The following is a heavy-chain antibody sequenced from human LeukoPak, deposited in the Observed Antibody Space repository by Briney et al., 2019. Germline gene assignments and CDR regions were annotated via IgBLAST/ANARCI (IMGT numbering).Heavy chain of an antibody. CDR1: GFTFSTYA. D-gene: IGHD6-19*01. CDR3: AKGVSGWPYYFDY. Sequence: GGSLRLSCAASGFTFSTYAMSWVRQTPGKGLEWVSAIGDDGATTYYADSVKGRFTISRDNSKNTLYLQMNSLRAEDTAVYCCAKGVSGWPYYFDYWGRGTLVTVSS. J-gene: IGHJ4*02. CDR2: IGDDGATT. V-gene: IGHV3-23*01.